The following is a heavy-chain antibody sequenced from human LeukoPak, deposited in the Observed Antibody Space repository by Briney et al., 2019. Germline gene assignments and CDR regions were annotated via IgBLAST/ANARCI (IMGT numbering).Heavy chain of an antibody. CDR3: ARHGCSGSSCPFQH. Sequence: SETLSLTCTVSGGPISNYYWSWIRQPPGKGLEWIGYIYYSGSTNYKPSLKTRVTISVDTSKNQFSLNLSSVTAADTAVYYCARHGCSGSSCPFQHWGQGTLVTVSS. CDR1: GGPISNYY. J-gene: IGHJ1*01. V-gene: IGHV4-59*08. D-gene: IGHD2-15*01. CDR2: IYYSGST.